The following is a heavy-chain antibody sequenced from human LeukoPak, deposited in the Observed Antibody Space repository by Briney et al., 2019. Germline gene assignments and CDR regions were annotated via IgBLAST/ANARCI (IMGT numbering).Heavy chain of an antibody. D-gene: IGHD3-22*01. J-gene: IGHJ3*02. V-gene: IGHV3-7*01. CDR3: ARDGGLITMIVVVGAPESQKVGAFDI. CDR2: IRQDGSEK. CDR1: GFTFSSYW. Sequence: GGSLRLSCAASGFTFSSYWMSWVRQAPGKGLEWVAHIRQDGSEKYYVDSVKGRFTISRDNAKNSLYLQMNSLRAEDTAVYYCARDGGLITMIVVVGAPESQKVGAFDIWGQGTMVTVSS.